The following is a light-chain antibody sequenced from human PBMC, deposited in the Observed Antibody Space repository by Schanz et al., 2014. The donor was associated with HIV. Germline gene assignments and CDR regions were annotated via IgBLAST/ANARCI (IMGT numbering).Light chain of an antibody. CDR1: QSIRSS. J-gene: IGKJ3*01. CDR2: ATS. Sequence: QFTQSRSSLSSSFFDLFPTPCLSSQSIRSSLNWYQQKPGKDPRLLIYATSSLQSGVPPRFSGSGSGAQFTLTISSLQPDECATYYCQQYNDYPLTFGPGTRVDL. V-gene: IGKV1D-13*01. CDR3: QQYNDYPLT.